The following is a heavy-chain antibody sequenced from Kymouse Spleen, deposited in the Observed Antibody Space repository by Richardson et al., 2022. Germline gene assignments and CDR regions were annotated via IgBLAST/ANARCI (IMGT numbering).Heavy chain of an antibody. V-gene: IGHV4-34*01. Sequence: QVQLQQWGAGLLKPSETLSLTCAVYGGSFSGYYWSWIRQPPGKGLEWIGEINHSGSTNYNPSLKSRVTISVDTSKNQFSLKLSSVTAADTAVYYCARGITMVRGVIGWFDPWGQGTLVTVSS. CDR1: GGSFSGYY. CDR2: INHSGST. D-gene: IGHD3-10*01. CDR3: ARGITMVRGVIGWFDP. J-gene: IGHJ5*02.